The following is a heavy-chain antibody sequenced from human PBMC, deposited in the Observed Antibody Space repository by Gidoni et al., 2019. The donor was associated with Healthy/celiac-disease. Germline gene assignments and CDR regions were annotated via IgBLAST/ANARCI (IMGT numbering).Heavy chain of an antibody. CDR1: GFTFSSSW. Sequence: EVQLVESGGGVVQPGGSLRLSCAAPGFTFSSSWMSWVRQAPGKGLEWVANIKKDGSEKYYVDSVKSRFTISRDNAKNSLYLQMNSLRAEDTAVYYCARARLRGDVWGQGTTVTVSS. D-gene: IGHD3-16*01. CDR3: ARARLRGDV. J-gene: IGHJ6*02. V-gene: IGHV3-7*01. CDR2: IKKDGSEK.